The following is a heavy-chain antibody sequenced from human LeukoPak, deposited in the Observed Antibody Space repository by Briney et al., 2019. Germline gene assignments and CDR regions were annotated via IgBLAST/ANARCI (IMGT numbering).Heavy chain of an antibody. V-gene: IGHV1-2*02. CDR2: INPKSGGT. CDR1: RYTFTSYY. Sequence: ASVKVSCKASRYTFTSYYMHWVRQAPGQGLEGMGWINPKSGGTNYAQKFQGRVTMTRDTSISTAYRDLSRLGYDDTAVYYCATTDYYDTSGSLDYWGQGALLTVSS. J-gene: IGHJ4*02. D-gene: IGHD3-22*01. CDR3: ATTDYYDTSGSLDY.